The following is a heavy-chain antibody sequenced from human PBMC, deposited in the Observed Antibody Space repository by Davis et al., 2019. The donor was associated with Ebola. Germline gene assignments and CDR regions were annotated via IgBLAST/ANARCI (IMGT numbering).Heavy chain of an antibody. Sequence: SETLSLTCAVSGASISHGNWWGWVRQPPGKGLEWIGEIYHSGTTNYNPSLKSRVTISVDKSNNQVSLNVDSVTAADTAVYYCARTGYSSLEVPYYFDYWGQGTLVTVSS. CDR2: IYHSGTT. J-gene: IGHJ4*02. CDR3: ARTGYSSLEVPYYFDY. D-gene: IGHD5-24*01. V-gene: IGHV4-4*02. CDR1: GASISHGNW.